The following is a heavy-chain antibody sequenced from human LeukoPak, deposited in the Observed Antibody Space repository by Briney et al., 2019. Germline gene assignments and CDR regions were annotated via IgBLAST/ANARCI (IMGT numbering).Heavy chain of an antibody. CDR1: GYTFTNHG. CDR2: ISAYSDNT. D-gene: IGHD3-16*01. V-gene: IGHV1-18*01. CDR3: ARDRGGKDFDY. Sequence: ASVKVSCKASGYTFTNHGFTWVRQAPGQGLEWMGWISAYSDNTNYAQNLQGRVTMTTDTSTSTAYMELRSLRSDDTAVYYCARDRGGKDFDYWGQGTLVNVSS. J-gene: IGHJ4*02.